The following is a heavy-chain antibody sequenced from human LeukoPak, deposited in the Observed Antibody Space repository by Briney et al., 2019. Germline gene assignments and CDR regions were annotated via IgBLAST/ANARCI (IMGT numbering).Heavy chain of an antibody. V-gene: IGHV1-18*01. J-gene: IGHJ3*02. Sequence: GASVKVSCKASGYIFASYSINWVRQAPGQGLEWMAWISGYNGNTNYAQKFHGRVTVTRDTSTSTAYMELRSLRSDDTAVYFCARGMSGYTEDPFDIWGQGTVVTVSS. CDR1: GYIFASYS. CDR2: ISGYNGNT. D-gene: IGHD2-2*02. CDR3: ARGMSGYTEDPFDI.